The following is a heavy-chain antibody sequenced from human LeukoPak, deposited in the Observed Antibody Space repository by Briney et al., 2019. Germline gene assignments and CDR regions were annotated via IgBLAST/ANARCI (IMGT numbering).Heavy chain of an antibody. CDR1: GFTFSSYG. V-gene: IGHV3-30*18. CDR3: AKNSYGSGSYMYFDH. CDR2: ISYDGSNK. J-gene: IGHJ4*02. D-gene: IGHD3-10*01. Sequence: PGRSLRLSCAASGFTFSSYGMHWVRQAPGKGLEWVAVISYDGSNKYYADSVKGRFTISRDNSKNTLYLQMSSLRAEDTAVYYCAKNSYGSGSYMYFDHWGQGTLVTVSS.